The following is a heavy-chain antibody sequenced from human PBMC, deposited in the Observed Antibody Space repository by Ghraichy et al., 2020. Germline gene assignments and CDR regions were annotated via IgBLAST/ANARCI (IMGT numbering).Heavy chain of an antibody. J-gene: IGHJ6*02. CDR3: AKHIESPPSGMDV. Sequence: GESLNISCAASGFTFSNSAVSWVRQAPGKGLEWVSSISGSGSSTNYADSVKGRFTISRDNFKSTLYLQMSSLRDDDTAVYYCAKHIESPPSGMDVWGQGTTVTVS. CDR1: GFTFSNSA. V-gene: IGHV3-23*01. CDR2: ISGSGSST.